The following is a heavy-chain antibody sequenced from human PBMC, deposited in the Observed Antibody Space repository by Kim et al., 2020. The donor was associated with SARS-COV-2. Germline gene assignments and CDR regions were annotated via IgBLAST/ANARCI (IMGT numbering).Heavy chain of an antibody. D-gene: IGHD1-7*01. CDR2: IWYDGSNK. J-gene: IGHJ4*02. CDR3: ARDRRPFHNWNYVLDY. CDR1: GFTFSSYG. Sequence: GGSLRLSCAASGFTFSSYGMHWVRQAPGKGLEWVAFIWYDGSNKYYADSVKGRFTISRDNSKNTLYLQMNSLRAEDTAVYYCARDRRPFHNWNYVLDYWGQGTLVTVSS. V-gene: IGHV3-33*01.